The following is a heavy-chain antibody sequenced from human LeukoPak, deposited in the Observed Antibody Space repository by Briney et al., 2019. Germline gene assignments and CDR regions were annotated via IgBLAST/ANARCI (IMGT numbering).Heavy chain of an antibody. CDR1: GYSFTSYW. D-gene: IGHD6-6*01. J-gene: IGHJ4*02. CDR2: IYPGDSDT. V-gene: IGHV5-51*01. CDR3: ARFSDLAARPFDY. Sequence: PGASLQISCKGSGYSFTSYWIGWVRQLPGKGLEWMGIIYPGDSDTRYSPSFQGQVTISADKSISTAYLQWSSLKASDTAMYYCARFSDLAARPFDYWGQGTLVTVSS.